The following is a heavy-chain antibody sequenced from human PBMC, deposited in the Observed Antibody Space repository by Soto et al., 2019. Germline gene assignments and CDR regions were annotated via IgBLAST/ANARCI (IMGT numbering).Heavy chain of an antibody. J-gene: IGHJ6*02. D-gene: IGHD2-2*01. Sequence: SETLSLTCAVYGGSFSGYYWSWIRQPPGKGLEWIGEINHSGSTNYNPSLKSRVTISVDTSKNQFSLKLSSVTAADTAVYYCARGSLGYCSSTSCPANYYGMDVWGQGTTVTVSS. V-gene: IGHV4-34*01. CDR3: ARGSLGYCSSTSCPANYYGMDV. CDR2: INHSGST. CDR1: GGSFSGYY.